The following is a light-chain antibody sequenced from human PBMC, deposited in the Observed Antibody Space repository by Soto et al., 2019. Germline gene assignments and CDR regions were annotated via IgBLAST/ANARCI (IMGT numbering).Light chain of an antibody. CDR3: EQYNNWPWT. J-gene: IGKJ1*01. CDR1: QSISDT. Sequence: IVMTQSPATLSVSPGGRATLSCRASQSISDTLAWYQQKPGQAPRLLIYSASRGATGFPARFSGSGSGTDFTLTISILQSEDFAVYYSEQYNNWPWTVGQGTKVDIK. CDR2: SAS. V-gene: IGKV3-15*01.